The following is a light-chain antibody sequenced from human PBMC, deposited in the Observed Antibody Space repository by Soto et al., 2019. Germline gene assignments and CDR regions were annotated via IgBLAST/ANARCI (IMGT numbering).Light chain of an antibody. CDR3: SSYTSSSNVL. CDR2: DVS. CDR1: SSDIGGYNY. Sequence: QSALTQPASVSGSPGQSITISCTGTSSDIGGYNYVSWYQQHPGKATKLIVYDVSNRPSGISNRFSGSKSGNTASLTISGLQAEDEADYYGSSYTSSSNVLFGGGTKLTVL. J-gene: IGLJ2*01. V-gene: IGLV2-14*03.